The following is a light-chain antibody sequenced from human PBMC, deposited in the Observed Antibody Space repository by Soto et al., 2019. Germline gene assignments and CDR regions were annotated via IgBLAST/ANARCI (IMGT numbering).Light chain of an antibody. CDR3: QQSSNWPPIT. J-gene: IGKJ5*01. CDR1: QSVSSY. CDR2: DAS. Sequence: EIVLTQSPATLSLSPGERATLSCRASQSVSSYLAWYQQKPGQAPRLLIYDASNRATGIPARFSGSGSGTDLARTVSSLEPEDFAVYYCQQSSNWPPITFGQGTRLEIK. V-gene: IGKV3-11*01.